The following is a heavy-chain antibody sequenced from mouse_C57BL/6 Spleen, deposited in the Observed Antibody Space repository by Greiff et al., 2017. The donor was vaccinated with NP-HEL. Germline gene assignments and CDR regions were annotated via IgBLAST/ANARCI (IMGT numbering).Heavy chain of an antibody. D-gene: IGHD2-4*01. J-gene: IGHJ3*01. Sequence: VQLQQSGAELMKPGASVKLSCKATGYTFTGSWIEWVKQRPGHGLEWIGEILPGSGSTNYNEKFKGKATLTADTSSNTAYMQLSSLTTEDSAIYYCARREDDYWGFAYWGQGTLVTVSA. CDR3: ARREDDYWGFAY. CDR2: ILPGSGST. CDR1: GYTFTGSW. V-gene: IGHV1-9*01.